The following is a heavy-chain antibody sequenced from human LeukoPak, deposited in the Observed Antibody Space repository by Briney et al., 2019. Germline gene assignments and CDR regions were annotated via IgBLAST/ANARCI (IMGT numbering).Heavy chain of an antibody. CDR3: AKEGLLPVENAFDI. V-gene: IGHV3-23*01. J-gene: IGHJ3*02. Sequence: PGGSLRLSCTASGFTFSTFAMSCVRQAPGKGLEWVSSISDSGGGTYYADSVKGLFTVSRDNSKNTLYLQMHSLRAEDTALYYCAKEGLLPVENAFDIWSQGTMVTVSS. CDR2: ISDSGGGT. CDR1: GFTFSTFA. D-gene: IGHD4-23*01.